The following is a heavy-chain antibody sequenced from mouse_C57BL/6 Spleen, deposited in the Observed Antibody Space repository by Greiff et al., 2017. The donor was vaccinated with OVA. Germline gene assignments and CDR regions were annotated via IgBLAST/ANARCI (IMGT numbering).Heavy chain of an antibody. D-gene: IGHD3-2*02. CDR3: ARDSSGTRYFDY. CDR2: INPNNGGT. Sequence: VQLQQSGPELVKPGASVKIPCKASGYTFTDYNMDWVKQSHGKSLEWIGDINPNNGGTIYNQKFKGKATLTVDKSSSTAYMERRSLTSEDTAVYYGARDSSGTRYFDYWGKGTTLTVSS. J-gene: IGHJ2*01. V-gene: IGHV1-18*01. CDR1: GYTFTDYN.